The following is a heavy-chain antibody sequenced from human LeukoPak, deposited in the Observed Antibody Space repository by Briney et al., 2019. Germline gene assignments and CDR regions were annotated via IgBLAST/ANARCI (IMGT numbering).Heavy chain of an antibody. CDR3: ARGYLGYCSGGSCGGGYYFDY. D-gene: IGHD2-15*01. Sequence: GGSLSLSCATSGFSFTDYPMNWVRQAPGKGLEWISNIRTTAEGAKYAYYADSVKGRVTISRDDGKNTLYLHMNSLRDDDTAVYYCARGYLGYCSGGSCGGGYYFDYWGQGSLVTVSS. CDR2: IRTTAEGAKYA. V-gene: IGHV3-48*02. J-gene: IGHJ4*02. CDR1: GFSFTDYP.